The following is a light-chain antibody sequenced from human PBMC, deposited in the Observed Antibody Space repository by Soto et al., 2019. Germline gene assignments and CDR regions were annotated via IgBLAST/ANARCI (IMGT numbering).Light chain of an antibody. V-gene: IGKV3-15*01. CDR2: DTS. CDR3: QQYNKWPPIT. Sequence: VLRHCPATLSVSPGEISTLSGRASQSVSIKLAWYQQKPGQAPRLLIYDTSTRATGIPARLSGSGSGTEFTLTISSLQSEDFAVYYCQQYNKWPPITFGQGTRLEIK. J-gene: IGKJ5*01. CDR1: QSVSIK.